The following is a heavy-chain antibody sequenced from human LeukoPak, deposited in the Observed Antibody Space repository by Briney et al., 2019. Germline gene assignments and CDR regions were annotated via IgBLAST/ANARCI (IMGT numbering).Heavy chain of an antibody. V-gene: IGHV4-34*01. CDR1: GGSFSGYY. Sequence: SETLSLTCAVYGGSFSGYYWSWIRQPPGKGLEWIGEINHSGSTNYNPSLKSRVTISVDTSKNQFSLKLSSVTAADTAVYYCARHNTSCYYFDYWGQGTLVTVSS. CDR2: INHSGST. D-gene: IGHD2-2*01. CDR3: ARHNTSCYYFDY. J-gene: IGHJ4*02.